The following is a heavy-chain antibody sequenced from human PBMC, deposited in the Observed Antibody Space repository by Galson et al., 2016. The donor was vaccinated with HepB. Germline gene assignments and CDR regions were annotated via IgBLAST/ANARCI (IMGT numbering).Heavy chain of an antibody. CDR1: GYTFTSYG. CDR3: ATGHMAPYFDY. D-gene: IGHD2-21*01. Sequence: SVKVSCKASGYTFTSYGISWVRQAPGQGLEWMGWISAYNGNTNYAQKLQGRVTMTEDTSTDTAYMELSSLRSDDTAVYYCATGHMAPYFDYWGRGTLVTVSS. J-gene: IGHJ4*02. V-gene: IGHV1-18*01. CDR2: ISAYNGNT.